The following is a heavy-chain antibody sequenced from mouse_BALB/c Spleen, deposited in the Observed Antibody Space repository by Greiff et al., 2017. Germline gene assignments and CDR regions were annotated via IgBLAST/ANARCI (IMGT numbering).Heavy chain of an antibody. Sequence: VQLKESGPELVKPGASVKMSCKASGYTFTSYVMHWVKQKPGQGLEWIGYINPYNDGTKYNEKFKGKATLTSDKSSSTAYMELSSLTSEDSAVYYCARPQTARATYAMDYWGQGTSVTVSS. CDR3: ARPQTARATYAMDY. CDR2: INPYNDGT. D-gene: IGHD3-2*01. V-gene: IGHV1-14*01. J-gene: IGHJ4*01. CDR1: GYTFTSYV.